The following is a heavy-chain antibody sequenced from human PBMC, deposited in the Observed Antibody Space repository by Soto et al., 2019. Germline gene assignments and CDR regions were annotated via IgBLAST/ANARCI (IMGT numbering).Heavy chain of an antibody. CDR1: GGSISSGTSY. CDR3: ARGTRAVPASMTVTLQRRPNYYYYYMDV. V-gene: IGHV4-31*03. Sequence: KPSETLSLTCNVSGGSISSGTSYWTWIRQHPGEGLEWIGHIYFTGTTYSNPSLRSRLTISVDTSKNQFSLKLTSVTAADTAVYYCARGTRAVPASMTVTLQRRPNYYYYYMDVWGKGTTVTVSS. J-gene: IGHJ6*03. CDR2: IYFTGTT. D-gene: IGHD2-2*01.